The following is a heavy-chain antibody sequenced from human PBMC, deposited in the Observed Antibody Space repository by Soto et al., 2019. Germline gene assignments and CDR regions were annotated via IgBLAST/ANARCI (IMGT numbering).Heavy chain of an antibody. CDR3: ARDRAVTTRYFHN. J-gene: IGHJ4*02. V-gene: IGHV3-23*01. Sequence: LRLSCAASGFTFSSYAMSWVRQAPGKRLEWVSGISGSGGSPYYANSVKGRFTISRDNSKNTLYLLMNSLRVEDTAVYYCARDRAVTTRYFHNWGQGTLVTVSS. D-gene: IGHD4-17*01. CDR1: GFTFSSYA. CDR2: ISGSGGSP.